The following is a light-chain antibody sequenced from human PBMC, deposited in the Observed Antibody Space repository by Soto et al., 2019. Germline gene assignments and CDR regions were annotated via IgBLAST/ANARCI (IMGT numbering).Light chain of an antibody. CDR3: QQSYNAPRT. Sequence: DIQMTQSPSSLSASVGDRVTITCRASQSINTYLKWYQQKPGKAPELLIYDSSTLRSGVPSRLSGSGSGTDFTLTISSLQPEDFASYYCQQSYNAPRTFGQGTKVDIK. V-gene: IGKV1-39*01. J-gene: IGKJ2*01. CDR2: DSS. CDR1: QSINTY.